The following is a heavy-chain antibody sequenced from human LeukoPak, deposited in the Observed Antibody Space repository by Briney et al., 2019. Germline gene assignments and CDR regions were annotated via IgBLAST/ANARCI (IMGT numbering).Heavy chain of an antibody. CDR2: IKQDGSEK. V-gene: IGHV3-7*03. D-gene: IGHD6-6*01. CDR3: AKCSYSSSSAVADY. CDR1: GFIFSSYW. J-gene: IGHJ4*02. Sequence: GRSLRLSCAASGFIFSSYWMSWVRQAPGKGLEWVANIKQDGSEKYYVDSVKGRFTISRDNAKNSLYLQMNSLRAEDTAVYYCAKCSYSSSSAVADYWGQGTLVTVSS.